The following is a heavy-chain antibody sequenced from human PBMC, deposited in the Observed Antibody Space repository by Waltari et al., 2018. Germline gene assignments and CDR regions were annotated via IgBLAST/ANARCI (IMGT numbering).Heavy chain of an antibody. D-gene: IGHD4-4*01. CDR1: GFTFSSYA. J-gene: IGHJ2*01. CDR2: ISGSGGST. Sequence: EVQLLESGGGLVQPGGSLRLSCAASGFTFSSYAMSWVSQAPGKGLEWVSAISGSGGSTYYADAVKGRFTISRDNSKNTLYLQMNSLRAEDTAVYYCAKTGSNYGGYWYFDLWGRGTLVTVSS. CDR3: AKTGSNYGGYWYFDL. V-gene: IGHV3-23*01.